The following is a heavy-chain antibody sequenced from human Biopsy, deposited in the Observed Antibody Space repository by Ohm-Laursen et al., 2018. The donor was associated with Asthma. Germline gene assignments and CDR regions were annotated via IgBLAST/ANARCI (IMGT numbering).Heavy chain of an antibody. J-gene: IGHJ4*02. CDR3: ARDGTDMNEAMPKDY. D-gene: IGHD2-2*01. CDR1: GFTFSSYA. Sequence: SLRLSCTASGFTFSSYAMSWVRQAPGKGLEWASAISGSGGSIYYADSVKGRFTISRDNAKNSLYLQMNSLRAEDTAVYYCARDGTDMNEAMPKDYWGQGTLVTVSS. CDR2: ISGSGGSI. V-gene: IGHV3-23*01.